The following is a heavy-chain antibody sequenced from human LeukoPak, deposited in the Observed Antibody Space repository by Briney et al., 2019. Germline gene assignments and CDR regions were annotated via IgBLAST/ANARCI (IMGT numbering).Heavy chain of an antibody. J-gene: IGHJ5*02. CDR3: ARPYYYDSSGLNWFDP. D-gene: IGHD3-22*01. Sequence: SETLSLTCTVSGGSISSSSYYWGWIRQPPGRGLEWIGSIYYSGSTYYNPSLKSRVTISVDTSKNQFSLKLSSVTAADTAVYYCARPYYYDSSGLNWFDPWGQGTLVTVSS. CDR1: GGSISSSSYY. V-gene: IGHV4-39*01. CDR2: IYYSGST.